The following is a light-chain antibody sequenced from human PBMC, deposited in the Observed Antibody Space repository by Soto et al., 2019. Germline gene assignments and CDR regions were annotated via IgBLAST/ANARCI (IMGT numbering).Light chain of an antibody. CDR3: QQASSFPLT. CDR2: AAS. V-gene: IGKV1-12*01. Sequence: DIQMTQSPSSVSASVGDRVTITCRASQDVTTWLAWYQQKPDQVPKLLIYAASSLQSGVPSRFTGSGSGTDFTLTINGLQPEDFATYYCQQASSFPLTFGAGTKVQTK. J-gene: IGKJ4*01. CDR1: QDVTTW.